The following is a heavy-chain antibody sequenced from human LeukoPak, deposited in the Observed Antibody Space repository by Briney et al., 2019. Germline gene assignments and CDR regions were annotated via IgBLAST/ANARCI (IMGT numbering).Heavy chain of an antibody. J-gene: IGHJ4*02. CDR3: AKRSGSYFPAFYFDY. D-gene: IGHD3-10*01. Sequence: GVSLRLSCAASGLTFSRYAMSWVRQAPGKGLEWVSAISGSGGSTYYADSVKGRFTISRDNSKNTLYLQMNSLRAEDTAVYYCAKRSGSYFPAFYFDYWGQGTLVTVSS. V-gene: IGHV3-23*01. CDR1: GLTFSRYA. CDR2: ISGSGGST.